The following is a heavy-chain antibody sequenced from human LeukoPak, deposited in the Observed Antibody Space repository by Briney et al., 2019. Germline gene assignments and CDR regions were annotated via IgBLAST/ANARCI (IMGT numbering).Heavy chain of an antibody. J-gene: IGHJ4*02. CDR2: MNPNSGNT. Sequence: GSSVKVSCKASGGTFSGYAISWVRQATGQGLEWMGWMNPNSGNTGYAQKFQGRVTMTRNTSISTAYMELSSLRSEDTAVYYCARGSSGAFDYWGQGTLVTVSS. V-gene: IGHV1-8*02. CDR1: GGTFSGYA. CDR3: ARGSSGAFDY. D-gene: IGHD6-6*01.